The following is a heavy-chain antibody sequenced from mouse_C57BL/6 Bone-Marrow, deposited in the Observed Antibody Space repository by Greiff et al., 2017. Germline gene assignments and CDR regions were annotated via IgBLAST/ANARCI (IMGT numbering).Heavy chain of an antibody. CDR3: ARSGNYDYDPSYYY. V-gene: IGHV1-54*01. CDR2: INPGSGGT. J-gene: IGHJ4*01. D-gene: IGHD2-4*01. CDR1: GYAFTNYL. Sequence: QVQLQQSGAELVRPGTSVKVSCKASGYAFTNYLIEWVKQRPGQGLEWIGVINPGSGGTNYNEKFKGKATLTADKSSSTACMQLSSLTSEDSAVYFCARSGNYDYDPSYYYWGQGTSVTVSS.